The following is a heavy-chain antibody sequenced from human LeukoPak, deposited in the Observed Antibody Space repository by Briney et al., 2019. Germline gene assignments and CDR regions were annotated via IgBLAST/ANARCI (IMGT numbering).Heavy chain of an antibody. V-gene: IGHV3-66*01. CDR1: GFTVSRNY. CDR3: ARLRYSSGPLGF. CDR2: ISSGDST. Sequence: LSGGSLRLSCAASGFTVSRNYMSWVRQAPGRGLEWVSVISSGDSTNSADSVKGRFTISRDNSKNTVYLQMNSLRAEDTAVYYCARLRYSSGPLGFWGQGTLVTVSS. J-gene: IGHJ4*02. D-gene: IGHD6-19*01.